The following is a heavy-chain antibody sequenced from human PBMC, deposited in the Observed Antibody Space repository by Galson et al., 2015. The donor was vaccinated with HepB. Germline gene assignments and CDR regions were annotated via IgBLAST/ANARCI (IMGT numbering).Heavy chain of an antibody. J-gene: IGHJ4*02. V-gene: IGHV3-23*01. CDR3: ASWAGCSRTSCYALGPVVFDY. D-gene: IGHD2-2*01. Sequence: SLRLSCAASGFTFSYYVMSWVRQAPGKGLEWVSAISAGSGDRTYYADSVKGRFTISRDNSKNTLYLQMKTLRAEDTAVYYCASWAGCSRTSCYALGPVVFDYWGQGTLVTVSS. CDR2: ISAGSGDRT. CDR1: GFTFSYYV.